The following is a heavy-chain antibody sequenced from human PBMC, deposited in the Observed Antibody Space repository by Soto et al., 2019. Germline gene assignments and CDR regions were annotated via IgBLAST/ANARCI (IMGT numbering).Heavy chain of an antibody. Sequence: ASVKVSCKASGYTFTRYGISWVRQAPGQRLEWMGWISAYNGNTNYAQKLQGRVTMTTDTSTSTAYMELRSLRSDDTAVYYCARGSDILTGIYYYYYMDVWGKGTTVTVSS. J-gene: IGHJ6*03. CDR1: GYTFTRYG. D-gene: IGHD3-9*01. V-gene: IGHV1-18*01. CDR3: ARGSDILTGIYYYYYMDV. CDR2: ISAYNGNT.